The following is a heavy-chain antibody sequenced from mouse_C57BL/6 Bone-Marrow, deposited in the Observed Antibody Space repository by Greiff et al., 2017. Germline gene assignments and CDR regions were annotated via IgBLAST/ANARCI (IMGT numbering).Heavy chain of an antibody. J-gene: IGHJ2*01. CDR2: ISDGGSYS. CDR1: GFTFSSYA. Sequence: EVKLVESGGGLVKPGGSLKLSCAASGFTFSSYAMSWVRQTPEKRLEWVATISDGGSYSYYPDNVKGRFTISSANAKNNLYLQMSQLKSEDTAMYYCARGGATVVGYFDYWGQGTTLTVSS. CDR3: ARGGATVVGYFDY. V-gene: IGHV5-4*03. D-gene: IGHD1-1*01.